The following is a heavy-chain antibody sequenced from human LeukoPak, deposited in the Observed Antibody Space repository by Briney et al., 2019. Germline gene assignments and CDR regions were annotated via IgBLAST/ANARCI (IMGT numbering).Heavy chain of an antibody. Sequence: GGSPRLSCTASGFTFSSYTMSWVRQAPGKGLKWVSTITTGGPNTYYADSVKGRFTVSRDDSKNTLYLRMNSLRAEDTAVYYCAKDGGLWVSAHWGDSWGRGTLVTVSS. V-gene: IGHV3-23*01. J-gene: IGHJ4*02. CDR1: GFTFSSYT. CDR2: ITTGGPNT. CDR3: AKDGGLWVSAHWGDS. D-gene: IGHD7-27*01.